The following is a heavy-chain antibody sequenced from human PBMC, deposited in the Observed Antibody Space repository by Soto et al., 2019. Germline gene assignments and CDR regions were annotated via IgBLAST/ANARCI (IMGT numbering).Heavy chain of an antibody. CDR3: ARVGGYSYGGVDY. Sequence: QVQLVQSGAEVKKPGASVKVSCKASGYTFTSYYMHWVRQAPGQGRECMGIINPSGGSTTYAQKFQGRVTMTRDTSPSTVYMELSSLRSEDTAVYYCARVGGYSYGGVDYWGQGTLVTVSS. J-gene: IGHJ4*02. V-gene: IGHV1-46*01. D-gene: IGHD5-18*01. CDR2: INPSGGST. CDR1: GYTFTSYY.